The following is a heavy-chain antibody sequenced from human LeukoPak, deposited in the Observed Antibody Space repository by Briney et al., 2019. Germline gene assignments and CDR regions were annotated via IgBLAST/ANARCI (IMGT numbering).Heavy chain of an antibody. Sequence: GGSLRLSCATSGFMFSSDWMNWVRQAPGKGREWVASINEGGSERYYVDSVKGRFTISRDDAKKSVYLQMNSLRAEDTAVYYCARVTWTGVADWGQGTLVTVSS. CDR3: ARVTWTGVAD. J-gene: IGHJ4*02. CDR1: GFMFSSDW. CDR2: INEGGSER. D-gene: IGHD3/OR15-3a*01. V-gene: IGHV3-7*01.